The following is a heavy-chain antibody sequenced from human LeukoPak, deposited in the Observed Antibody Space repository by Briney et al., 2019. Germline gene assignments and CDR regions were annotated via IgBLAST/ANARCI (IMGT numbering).Heavy chain of an antibody. D-gene: IGHD3-10*01. CDR2: IYYSGST. Sequence: SETLSLTCTVSGGSISSSSYYWGWIRQLPGKGLEWIGSIYYSGSTYYNPSLKSRVTISVDTSKNQFSLKLSSVTAADTAVYYCASSAVRLNWFDPWGQGTLVTVSS. V-gene: IGHV4-39*01. CDR1: GGSISSSSYY. J-gene: IGHJ5*02. CDR3: ASSAVRLNWFDP.